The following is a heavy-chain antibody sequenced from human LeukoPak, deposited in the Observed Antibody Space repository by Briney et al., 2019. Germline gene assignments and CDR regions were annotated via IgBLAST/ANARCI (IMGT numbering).Heavy chain of an antibody. D-gene: IGHD3-3*01. CDR3: ARQDAITTPGVDY. Sequence: SETLSLTCTVSGGSISGSSYYWGWLRQPPGKGLEWIANAYYTGTTYYNPSLKSRVTVSVDTSKNQFSLKLSSVTAADTAVYYCARQDAITTPGVDYWGQGTPVTVSS. CDR2: AYYTGTT. CDR1: GGSISGSSYY. J-gene: IGHJ4*02. V-gene: IGHV4-39*01.